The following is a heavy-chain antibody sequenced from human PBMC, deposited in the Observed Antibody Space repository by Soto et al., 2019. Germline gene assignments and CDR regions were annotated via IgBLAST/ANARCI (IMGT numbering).Heavy chain of an antibody. J-gene: IGHJ3*02. CDR2: ISYDGSNK. Sequence: PVGSLRLSCAASGFTFSSYAMHWVRQAPGKGLEWVAVISYDGSNKYYADSVKGRFTISRDNSKNTLYLQMNSLRAEDTAVYYCARPGYSYGYPDAFDIWGQGTMVTVSS. D-gene: IGHD5-18*01. CDR3: ARPGYSYGYPDAFDI. V-gene: IGHV3-30-3*01. CDR1: GFTFSSYA.